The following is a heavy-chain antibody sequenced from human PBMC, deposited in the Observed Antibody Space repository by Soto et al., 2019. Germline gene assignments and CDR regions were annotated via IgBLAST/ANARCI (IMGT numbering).Heavy chain of an antibody. V-gene: IGHV3-53*01. Sequence: GGSLRLSCAASGFTVSSNYMSWVRQAPGKGLEWVSVIYSGGSTYYADSVKGRFTISRDNSKNTLYLQMYSLRAEDTAVYYCASHLTAGQLGSLYYWGQGTLVTVSS. CDR1: GFTVSSNY. J-gene: IGHJ4*02. D-gene: IGHD6-13*01. CDR2: IYSGGST. CDR3: ASHLTAGQLGSLYY.